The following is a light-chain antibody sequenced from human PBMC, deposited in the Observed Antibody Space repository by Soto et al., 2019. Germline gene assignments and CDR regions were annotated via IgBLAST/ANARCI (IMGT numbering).Light chain of an antibody. V-gene: IGKV4-1*01. Sequence: DIVMTQSPDSLAVSLGERATINCKSSQIVLHSSNNKNYLAWYQQKPGQPPKLLIYWASTRESGVPDRFSGSGSGTDFTLTFSRLEPEDYAVYYCQQYGSSPRTFGQGTKVDI. CDR2: WAS. CDR1: QIVLHSSNNKNY. CDR3: QQYGSSPRT. J-gene: IGKJ1*01.